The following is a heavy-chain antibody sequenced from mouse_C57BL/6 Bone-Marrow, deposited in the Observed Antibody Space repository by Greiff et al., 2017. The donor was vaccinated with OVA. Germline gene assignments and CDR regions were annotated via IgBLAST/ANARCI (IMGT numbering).Heavy chain of an antibody. D-gene: IGHD1-1*02. CDR1: GFTFSSYG. V-gene: IGHV5-6*02. Sequence: EVKLVESGGDLVKPGGSLKLSCAASGFTFSSYGMSWVRQTPDKRLEWVATISSGGSYTYYPDSVKGRFPISRDNAKNTLYLQMSSLKSEDTAMYYCARRRIWSMDYWGQGTSVTVSS. J-gene: IGHJ4*01. CDR2: ISSGGSYT. CDR3: ARRRIWSMDY.